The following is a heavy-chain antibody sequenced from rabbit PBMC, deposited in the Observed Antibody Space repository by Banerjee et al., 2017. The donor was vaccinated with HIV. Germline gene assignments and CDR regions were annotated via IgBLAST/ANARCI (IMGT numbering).Heavy chain of an antibody. Sequence: QSLEESGGDLVKPGASLTLTCTASGFSFSSSSWICWVRQAPGKGLEWIGCIYTGSGNTYYAYWAKGRFTISKTSSTTVTLQMTSLTAADTATYFCARGPTGYAGYGYAGTRLDLWGPGTLVTVS. J-gene: IGHJ3*01. V-gene: IGHV1S40*01. CDR1: GFSFSSSSW. CDR3: ARGPTGYAGYGYAGTRLDL. D-gene: IGHD6-1*01. CDR2: IYTGSGNT.